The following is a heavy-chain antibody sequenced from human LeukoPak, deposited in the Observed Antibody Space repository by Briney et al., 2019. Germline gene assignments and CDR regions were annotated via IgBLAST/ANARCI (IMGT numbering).Heavy chain of an antibody. D-gene: IGHD3-9*01. CDR2: ISSSGSTI. J-gene: IGHJ3*02. Sequence: QPGGSLRLSCAASGFTFSSYEMNWVRQAPGKGLEWVSYISSSGSTIYYADPVKGRFTISRDNAKNSLYLQMNSLRAEDTAVYSCARGTYYDILTGYLPDAFDIWGQGTMVTVSS. V-gene: IGHV3-48*03. CDR3: ARGTYYDILTGYLPDAFDI. CDR1: GFTFSSYE.